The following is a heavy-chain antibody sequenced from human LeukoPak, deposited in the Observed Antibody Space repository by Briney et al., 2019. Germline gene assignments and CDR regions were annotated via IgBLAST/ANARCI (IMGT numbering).Heavy chain of an antibody. CDR3: ARITQLLYDAFDI. Sequence: GGSLRLSCAASGFTFSSYEMNWVRQAPGKGLEWVSYISSSGSTIYYADSVKGRFTIYRDNAKNSLYLQMNSLRAEDTAVYYCARITQLLYDAFDIWGQGTMVTVSS. CDR1: GFTFSSYE. J-gene: IGHJ3*02. D-gene: IGHD5-24*01. CDR2: ISSSGSTI. V-gene: IGHV3-48*03.